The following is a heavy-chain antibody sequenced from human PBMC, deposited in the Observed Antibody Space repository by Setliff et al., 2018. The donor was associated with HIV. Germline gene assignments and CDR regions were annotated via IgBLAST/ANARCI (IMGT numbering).Heavy chain of an antibody. Sequence: SETLSLTCAVSSDSISSGSYYGSWCRQPAGEGLEWIGHIFTSGSTYYNPSLQSRLTMSADTSKNQLYLKMNTVAVADTAVYFCARDLHANYNVVEIWGPGTMVTVSS. J-gene: IGHJ3*02. D-gene: IGHD2-8*01. CDR2: IFTSGST. CDR3: ARDLHANYNVVEI. CDR1: SDSISSGSYY. V-gene: IGHV4-61*09.